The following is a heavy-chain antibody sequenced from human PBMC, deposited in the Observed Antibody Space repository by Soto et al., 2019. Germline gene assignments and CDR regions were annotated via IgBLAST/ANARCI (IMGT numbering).Heavy chain of an antibody. Sequence: PGEALKISFKGSGYSFTSYCISWVRQMPGKGLEWMGRIDPSDSYTNYSPSFQGHVTISADKSISTAYLQWSSLKASDTAMYYCASPDYYGGFDAFDIWGQGTMVTVSS. J-gene: IGHJ3*02. D-gene: IGHD3-10*01. CDR2: IDPSDSYT. V-gene: IGHV5-10-1*01. CDR3: ASPDYYGGFDAFDI. CDR1: GYSFTSYC.